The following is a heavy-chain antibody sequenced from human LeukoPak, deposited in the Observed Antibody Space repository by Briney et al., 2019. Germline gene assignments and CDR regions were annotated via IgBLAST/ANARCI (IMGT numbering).Heavy chain of an antibody. J-gene: IGHJ5*02. CDR3: VRDIAGGGTYNWFDT. CDR2: IYYSGTT. CDR1: GGSISTGSYY. V-gene: IGHV4-39*01. Sequence: PSETLSLTCTVSGGSISTGSYYWDWMRQSPGEGLEWIGGIYYSGTTYYNPSLESRVTISIDTSRNQFSLQLSSVTATDSAVYYCVRDIAGGGTYNWFDTWGQGTLVTVSS. D-gene: IGHD6-13*01.